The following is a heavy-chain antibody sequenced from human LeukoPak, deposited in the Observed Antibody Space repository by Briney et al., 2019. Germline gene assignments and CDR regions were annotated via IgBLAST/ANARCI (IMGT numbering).Heavy chain of an antibody. CDR1: GGSFSGYY. Sequence: PSETLSLTCAVYGGSFSGYYWSWIRQPPGKGLEWIGEINHSGSTNYNPSLKSRVTISVDTSKNQFSLKLSSVTAADTAAYYCARGGTGVYYYYMDVWGKGTTVTVSS. V-gene: IGHV4-34*01. D-gene: IGHD1-14*01. J-gene: IGHJ6*03. CDR3: ARGGTGVYYYYMDV. CDR2: INHSGST.